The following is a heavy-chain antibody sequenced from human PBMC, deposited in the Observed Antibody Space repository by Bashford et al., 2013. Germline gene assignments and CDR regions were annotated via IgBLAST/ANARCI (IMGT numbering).Heavy chain of an antibody. CDR1: GYTFSGYY. V-gene: IGHV1-2*02. Sequence: ASVKVSCKASGYTFSGYYMHWVRQAPGQGLEWVGWINPNSGDTHYAQNFQGRVTMTRDTSISTAYMEMSRLRSDDTAVYYCSSLQYTSNWYIDYWGQGVLVTVSS. D-gene: IGHD6-13*01. J-gene: IGHJ4*02. CDR3: SSLQYTSNWYIDY. CDR2: INPNSGDT.